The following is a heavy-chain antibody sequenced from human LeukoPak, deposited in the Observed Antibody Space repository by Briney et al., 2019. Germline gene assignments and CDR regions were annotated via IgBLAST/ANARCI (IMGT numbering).Heavy chain of an antibody. Sequence: GGSLRLSCAASGFTFSSYGTHWVRQAPGKGLEWVAVISYDGSNKYYADSVKGRFTISRDNSKNTLYLQMNSLRAEDTAVYYCAKDMRIAAAGFDYWGQGTLVTDSS. CDR2: ISYDGSNK. CDR3: AKDMRIAAAGFDY. J-gene: IGHJ4*02. D-gene: IGHD6-13*01. CDR1: GFTFSSYG. V-gene: IGHV3-30*18.